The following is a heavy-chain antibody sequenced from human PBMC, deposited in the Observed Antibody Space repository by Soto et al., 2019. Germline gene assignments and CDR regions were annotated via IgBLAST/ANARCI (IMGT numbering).Heavy chain of an antibody. CDR2: IYYSGST. D-gene: IGHD4-17*01. V-gene: IGHV4-31*03. CDR3: ARFGTYGDDRGANWFDP. Sequence: QVQLQESGPGLVKPSQTLSLTCTVSGGSISSGGYYWSWIRQHPGKGLEWIGYIYYSGSTYYNPSLKGRVTISVDTSKNQFSLKLSSVTAADTAVYYCARFGTYGDDRGANWFDPWGQGTLVTVSS. J-gene: IGHJ5*02. CDR1: GGSISSGGYY.